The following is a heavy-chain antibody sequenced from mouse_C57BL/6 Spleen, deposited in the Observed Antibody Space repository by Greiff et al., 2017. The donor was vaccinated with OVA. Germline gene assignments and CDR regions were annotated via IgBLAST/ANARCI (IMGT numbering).Heavy chain of an antibody. CDR1: GYTFTSYW. D-gene: IGHD2-13*01. Sequence: VQLQQPGAELVKPGASVKLSCKASGYTFTSYWMHWVKQRPGQGLEWIGMIHPNSGSTNYNEKFKSKATLTVDKSSSTAYMQLSSLTSEDAAVEYCARPFYYDDSCFDYWGQGTTLTVSS. J-gene: IGHJ2*01. V-gene: IGHV1-64*01. CDR3: ARPFYYDDSCFDY. CDR2: IHPNSGST.